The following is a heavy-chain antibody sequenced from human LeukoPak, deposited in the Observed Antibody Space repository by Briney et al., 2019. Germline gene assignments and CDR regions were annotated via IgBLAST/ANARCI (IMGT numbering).Heavy chain of an antibody. J-gene: IGHJ5*02. CDR2: INHSGST. CDR1: GGSFSGYY. D-gene: IGHD3-10*01. CDR3: ARGLPSERITMIRGVISSWFDP. V-gene: IGHV4-34*01. Sequence: SETLSLTCAVYGGSFSGYYWSWIRQPPGKGLEWIGEINHSGSTNYNPSLKSRVTISVDTSKNQFSLKLSSVTAADTAVYYCARGLPSERITMIRGVISSWFDPWGQGTQVTVSS.